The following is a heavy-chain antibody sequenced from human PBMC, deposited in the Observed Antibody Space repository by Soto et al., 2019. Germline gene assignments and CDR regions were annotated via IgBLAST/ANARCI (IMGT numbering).Heavy chain of an antibody. CDR2: ISAYNGNT. J-gene: IGHJ4*02. V-gene: IGHV1-18*01. D-gene: IGHD4-17*01. CDR3: ARDADYSYYFEY. CDR1: CYTFTRYG. Sequence: ASVKVSCKASCYTFTRYGISWVRKAPGQGLEWMGWISAYNGNTNYAQKLQGRVTMTTDTSTSTAYMELRSLRSDDTAVYYCARDADYSYYFEYWGQGTLVTVSS.